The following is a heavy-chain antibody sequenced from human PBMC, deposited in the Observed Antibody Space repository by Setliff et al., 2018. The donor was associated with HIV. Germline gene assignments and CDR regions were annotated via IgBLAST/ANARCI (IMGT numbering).Heavy chain of an antibody. Sequence: SETLSLTCAVYGGSFTDYYWIWIRQPPGKGLEWIGEINHSGSTHYNPSLKSRVTISVDTSKNQFSLKLSSVTAADTAVYYCARGTAYYNFWSGYSQDYYYYMDVWGKGTTVTVSS. CDR3: ARGTAYYNFWSGYSQDYYYYMDV. J-gene: IGHJ6*03. CDR2: INHSGST. D-gene: IGHD3-3*01. CDR1: GGSFTDYY. V-gene: IGHV4-34*01.